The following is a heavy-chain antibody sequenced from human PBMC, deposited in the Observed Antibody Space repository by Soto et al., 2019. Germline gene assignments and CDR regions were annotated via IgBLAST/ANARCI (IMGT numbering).Heavy chain of an antibody. Sequence: PSETLSLTCTVSGGSSSSYYGSWIRQPPGKGLEWIGYINYSGSTYYNPSLKSRVTISVDTSKNQFSLKLSSVTAADTAVYYCARLYPPLRGSSWLDYWGQGTLVTVSS. CDR2: INYSGST. CDR1: GGSSSSYY. V-gene: IGHV4-59*04. D-gene: IGHD6-13*01. CDR3: ARLYPPLRGSSWLDY. J-gene: IGHJ4*02.